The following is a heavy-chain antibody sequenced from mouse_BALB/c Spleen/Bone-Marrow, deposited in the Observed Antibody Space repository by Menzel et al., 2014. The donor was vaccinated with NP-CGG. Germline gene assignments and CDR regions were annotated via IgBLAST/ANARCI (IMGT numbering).Heavy chain of an antibody. J-gene: IGHJ2*01. CDR3: ARPDGNYESYFDY. V-gene: IGHV1S56*01. D-gene: IGHD2-1*01. Sequence: ESGPELVKPGASVKMSCKASGYTFTSCYIHRVKQSPGQGLEWIGWIYPGDGSTEYNEKFKGKTTLTADKSSSTAYMLLSSLTSEDSAIYFCARPDGNYESYFDYWGQGTTLTVSS. CDR1: GYTFTSCY. CDR2: IYPGDGST.